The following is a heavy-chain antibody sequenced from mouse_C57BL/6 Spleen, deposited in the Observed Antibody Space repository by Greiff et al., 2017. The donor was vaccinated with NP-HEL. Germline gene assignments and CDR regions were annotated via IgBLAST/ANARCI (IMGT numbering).Heavy chain of an antibody. V-gene: IGHV5-4*01. Sequence: EVKLVESGGGLVKPGGSLKLSCAASGFTFSSYAMSWVRQTPEKRLEWVATISDGGSYTYYPDNVKGRFTISRDNAKNNLYLQMSHLKSEDTAMYYCARDQGYYYGSSWFAYWGQGTLVTVSA. D-gene: IGHD1-1*01. CDR1: GFTFSSYA. CDR3: ARDQGYYYGSSWFAY. J-gene: IGHJ3*01. CDR2: ISDGGSYT.